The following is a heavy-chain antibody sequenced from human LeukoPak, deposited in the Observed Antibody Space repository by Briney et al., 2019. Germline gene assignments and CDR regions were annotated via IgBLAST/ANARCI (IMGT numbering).Heavy chain of an antibody. CDR1: GYTFTGYG. D-gene: IGHD3-10*01. Sequence: GASVKVSCKASGYTFTGYGVSWVRQAPGQGLEWMGWISAYNGHTDYAQKFQGRVTMTTDTSTSTAYMELRSLRSDDTAVYYCAREVTMVRGVITKFHYNGMDVWGQGTTVTVSS. CDR3: AREVTMVRGVITKFHYNGMDV. J-gene: IGHJ6*02. CDR2: ISAYNGHT. V-gene: IGHV1-18*01.